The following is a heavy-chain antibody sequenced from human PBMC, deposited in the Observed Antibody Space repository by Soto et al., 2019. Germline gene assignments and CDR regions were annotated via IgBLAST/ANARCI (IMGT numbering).Heavy chain of an antibody. CDR3: ARLAAAGDYYYGMDV. Sequence: VKVSCKASGGTFSSYAISWVRQAPGQGLEWMGGIIPIFGTANYAQKFQGRVTITADKSTSTAYMELSSLRSEDTAVYYCARLAAAGDYYYGMDVWGQGTTVAVSS. J-gene: IGHJ6*02. CDR2: IIPIFGTA. V-gene: IGHV1-69*13. CDR1: GGTFSSYA. D-gene: IGHD6-13*01.